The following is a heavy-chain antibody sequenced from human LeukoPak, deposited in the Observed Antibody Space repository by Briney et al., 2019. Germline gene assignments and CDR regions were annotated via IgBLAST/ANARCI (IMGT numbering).Heavy chain of an antibody. CDR1: GFTFSSYG. CDR2: ISYDGSNK. Sequence: GSSLRLSCAASGFTFSSYGMHWVRQAPGKGLEWVAVISYDGSNKYYADSVKGRFTISRDISENTLYLQMNSLRAEDTAVYYCARDSGYYYDPWGQGTLVTVSS. V-gene: IGHV3-30*03. D-gene: IGHD3-22*01. J-gene: IGHJ4*02. CDR3: ARDSGYYYDP.